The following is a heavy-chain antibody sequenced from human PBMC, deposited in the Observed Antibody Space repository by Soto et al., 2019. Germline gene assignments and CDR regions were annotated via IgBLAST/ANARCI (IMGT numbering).Heavy chain of an antibody. J-gene: IGHJ4*02. CDR1: GGSISSYY. CDR3: ARAGDYYETSGAYYGYFDY. Sequence: SETLSLTCTVSGGSISSYYWNWIRQPPGKGLEWIGYIYYSGNTNYSPSLKSRVTISLDTSKKQFSLKLSSVTAADTAVYYCARAGDYYETSGAYYGYFDYWGQATLVTV. CDR2: IYYSGNT. V-gene: IGHV4-59*01. D-gene: IGHD3-22*01.